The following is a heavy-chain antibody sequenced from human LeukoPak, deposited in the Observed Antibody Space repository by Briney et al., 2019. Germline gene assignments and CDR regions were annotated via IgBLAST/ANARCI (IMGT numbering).Heavy chain of an antibody. J-gene: IGHJ3*02. Sequence: GSLRLSCAASGFTFSNSWMGWIRQPPGKGLEWIGYIYYSGSTNYNPSLKSRVTISVDTSKNQFSLKLSSVTAADTAVYYCARIMVRGEGAFDIWGQGTMVTVSS. CDR1: GFTFSNSW. CDR3: ARIMVRGEGAFDI. V-gene: IGHV4-59*01. D-gene: IGHD3-10*01. CDR2: IYYSGST.